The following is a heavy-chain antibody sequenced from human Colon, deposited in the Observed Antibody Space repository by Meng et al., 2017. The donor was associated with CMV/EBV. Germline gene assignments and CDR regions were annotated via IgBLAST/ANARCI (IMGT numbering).Heavy chain of an antibody. D-gene: IGHD3-3*01. V-gene: IGHV1-69*05. Sequence: TFSSYAISGVRQAPGQGLEWMGGIIPIFGTANYAQKFQGRVTITTDESTSTAYMELSSLRSEDTAVYYCARALGITIFGVVIRAFDIWGQGTMVTVSS. CDR2: IIPIFGTA. CDR1: TFSSYA. J-gene: IGHJ3*02. CDR3: ARALGITIFGVVIRAFDI.